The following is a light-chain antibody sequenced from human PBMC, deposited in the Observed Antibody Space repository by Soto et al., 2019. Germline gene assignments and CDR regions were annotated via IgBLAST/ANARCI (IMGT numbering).Light chain of an antibody. CDR3: QQYSTLPHT. V-gene: IGKV3-20*01. CDR2: GAS. Sequence: EIVLTQSPGILSLSPGERATLSCRASQSVSNDFLAWYQQKPGQAPRLLIYGASTRATDVPDRFSGSGSGADFTLTISRLEPEDFVLYYCQQYSTLPHTFGQGTKLEV. CDR1: QSVSNDF. J-gene: IGKJ2*01.